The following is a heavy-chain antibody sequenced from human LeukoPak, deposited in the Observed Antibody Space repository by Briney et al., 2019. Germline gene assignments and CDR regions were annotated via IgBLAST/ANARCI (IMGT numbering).Heavy chain of an antibody. J-gene: IGHJ3*02. Sequence: GGSLRLSCAASGFTFSSCSMNWVRQAPGKGLEWVSVISVSGFSTYYADSVKGRFTISRDMSKSTLYLQMNSLRAEDTAIYYCAKNHDSNTYHTDDAFDIWGQGTMVTVSS. CDR3: AKNHDSNTYHTDDAFDI. D-gene: IGHD2/OR15-2a*01. CDR2: ISVSGFST. CDR1: GFTFSSCS. V-gene: IGHV3-23*01.